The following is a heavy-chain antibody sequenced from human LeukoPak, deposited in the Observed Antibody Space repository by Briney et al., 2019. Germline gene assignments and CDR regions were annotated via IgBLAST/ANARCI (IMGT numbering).Heavy chain of an antibody. J-gene: IGHJ2*01. CDR2: IKQDGSEK. D-gene: IGHD6-13*01. V-gene: IGHV3-7*01. Sequence: GGSLRLSCAASGYTFSSYWMSWVRQAPGKGLEWVANIKQDGSEKYYVDSVKGRFTISRDNAKNSLYLQMNSLRAEDTAVYYCARDRWQQLEGGYFYLWGRGTLVTVSS. CDR3: ARDRWQQLEGGYFYL. CDR1: GYTFSSYW.